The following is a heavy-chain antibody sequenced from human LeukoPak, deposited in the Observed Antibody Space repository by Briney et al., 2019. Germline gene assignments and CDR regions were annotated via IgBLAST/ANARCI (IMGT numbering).Heavy chain of an antibody. CDR1: GGTFSSYA. CDR3: ARDHTAIRSDYYYYGMDV. Sequence: ASVKVSCKASGGTFSSYAISWVRQAPGQGLEWMGRIIPILGIANYAQKFQGRVTITADKSTSTAYMELSSLRSEDTAVYYCARDHTAIRSDYYYYGMDVCGQGTTVTVSS. V-gene: IGHV1-69*04. J-gene: IGHJ6*02. D-gene: IGHD5-18*01. CDR2: IIPILGIA.